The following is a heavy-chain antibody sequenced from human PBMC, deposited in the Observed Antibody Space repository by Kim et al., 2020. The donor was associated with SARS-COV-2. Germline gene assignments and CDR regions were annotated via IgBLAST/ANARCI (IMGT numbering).Heavy chain of an antibody. V-gene: IGHV1-2*06. Sequence: ASVKVSCKASGYTFTGYYMHWVRQAPGQGLEWMGRINPNSGGTNYAQKFQGRVTMTRDTSISTAYMELSRLRSDDTAVYYCARDRRIAAAGPEYFQHWGQGTLVTVSS. D-gene: IGHD6-13*01. CDR1: GYTFTGYY. CDR3: ARDRRIAAAGPEYFQH. CDR2: INPNSGGT. J-gene: IGHJ1*01.